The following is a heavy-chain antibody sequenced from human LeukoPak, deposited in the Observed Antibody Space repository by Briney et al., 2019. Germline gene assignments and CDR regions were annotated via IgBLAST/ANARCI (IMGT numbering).Heavy chain of an antibody. V-gene: IGHV3-21*01. CDR2: ISSSSSYI. Sequence: GGSLRLSCAASGFTFSRYSMNWVRQAPGKGLEWVSSISSSSSYIYYADSVKGRFTISRDNAKNSLYLQMNSLRAEDTAVYYCAREGDIVVVPAAANAVDYWGQGTLVTVSS. J-gene: IGHJ4*02. CDR3: AREGDIVVVPAAANAVDY. CDR1: GFTFSRYS. D-gene: IGHD2-2*01.